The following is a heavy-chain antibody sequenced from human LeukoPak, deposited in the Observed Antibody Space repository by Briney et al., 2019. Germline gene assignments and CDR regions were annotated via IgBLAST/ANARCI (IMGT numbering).Heavy chain of an antibody. Sequence: GGSLRLSCAASGFTFSDSAIHWVRQASGKGLEWVGRIRSKAHTYATTYIASVKGRFTISRDDSKNTLYLQMNSLRAEDTAVYYCAKEPGRSASLPWGWGQGTLVTVSS. CDR2: IRSKAHTYAT. CDR1: GFTFSDSA. J-gene: IGHJ4*02. V-gene: IGHV3-73*01. D-gene: IGHD2-15*01. CDR3: AKEPGRSASLPWG.